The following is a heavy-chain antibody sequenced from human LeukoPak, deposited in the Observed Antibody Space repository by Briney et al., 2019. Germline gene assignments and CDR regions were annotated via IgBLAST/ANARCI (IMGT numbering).Heavy chain of an antibody. CDR2: VKQDGSEK. Sequence: GGSLRLSCAASGFTFSTYRMSWVRQAPGKGLEWVANVKQDGSEKHYVDSVKGRFTISRDNAKNSLYLQMSSLRAEDTAVYYCTRVEETATTAAIIRKYSYYYYYMDVWGKGNTVTVSS. V-gene: IGHV3-7*01. CDR1: GFTFSTYR. D-gene: IGHD4-11*01. J-gene: IGHJ6*03. CDR3: TRVEETATTAAIIRKYSYYYYYMDV.